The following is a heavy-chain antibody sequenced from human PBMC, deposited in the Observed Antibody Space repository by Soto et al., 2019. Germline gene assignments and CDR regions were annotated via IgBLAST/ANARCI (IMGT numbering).Heavy chain of an antibody. V-gene: IGHV1-2*02. CDR1: GDTFTGNY. Sequence: ESVKVSCKAAGDTFTGNYIQWVRQAPGQGIEWMGWINPYSGGTSSAQKFKGRVNMTRDTSVTTSYMELSRLSSDDTAVYYCARISYSYGMYXSGQGTLFTVS. CDR3: ARISYSYGMYX. J-gene: IGHJ6*02. CDR2: INPYSGGT.